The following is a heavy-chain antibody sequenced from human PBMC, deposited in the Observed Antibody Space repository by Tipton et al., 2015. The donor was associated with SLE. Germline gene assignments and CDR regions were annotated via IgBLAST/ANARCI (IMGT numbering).Heavy chain of an antibody. Sequence: TLSLTCTVSGGSISSGSYYWSWIRQPAGKGLEWIGRIYTSGSTNYNPSLKSRVTISVDTSKNQFSLKLSSVTAADTAVYYCARDPVWGSFDYWGQGTLVTVSS. CDR3: ARDPVWGSFDY. J-gene: IGHJ4*02. V-gene: IGHV4-61*02. D-gene: IGHD3-16*01. CDR1: GGSISSGSYY. CDR2: IYTSGST.